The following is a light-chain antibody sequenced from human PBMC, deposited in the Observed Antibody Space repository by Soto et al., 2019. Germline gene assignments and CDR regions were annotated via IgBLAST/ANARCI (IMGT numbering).Light chain of an antibody. CDR3: QQYDNFGLT. V-gene: IGKV1-33*01. J-gene: IGKJ4*01. CDR1: QDISNY. CDR2: DAS. Sequence: DIQMTQSPSSLSASVGDRVTITCQASQDISNYLNWYQQKPGKAPKLLIYDASNLETGVPSRFSGSGSGTDFTFTISSLQPEDIATYYCQQYDNFGLTLGGGTKVEIK.